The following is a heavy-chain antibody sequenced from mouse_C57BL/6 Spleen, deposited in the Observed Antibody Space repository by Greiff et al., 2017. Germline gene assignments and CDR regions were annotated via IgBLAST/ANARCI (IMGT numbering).Heavy chain of an antibody. CDR3: APPLLRRGAGCAY. CDR1: GYTFTSYS. Sequence: QVQLQQSGAELARPGASVKMSCKASGYTFTSYSMHWVKQRPGQGLEWIGYLNPISGYTKSNQKFKDKDTLTADKSSSAAYMQLSSLTSEDSAVYDCAPPLLRRGAGCAYWGQGTLVTASA. V-gene: IGHV1-4*01. CDR2: LNPISGYT. J-gene: IGHJ3*01. D-gene: IGHD2-12*01.